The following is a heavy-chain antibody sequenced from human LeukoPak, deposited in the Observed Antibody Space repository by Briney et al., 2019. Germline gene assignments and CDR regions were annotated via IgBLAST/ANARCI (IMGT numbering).Heavy chain of an antibody. D-gene: IGHD3-3*01. CDR2: MNPNSDNT. CDR3: ARGSGSLILRFLEGRYYQSGMDV. V-gene: IGHV1-8*02. CDR1: GYTFTGYY. J-gene: IGHJ6*02. Sequence: GASVKVSCKASGYTFTGYYMHWVRQAPGQGLEWMGRMNPNSDNTGYAQKFQGRVTMTRNTSITTAYMELSSLRSEDTAVYYCARGSGSLILRFLEGRYYQSGMDVWGQGTTVTVSS.